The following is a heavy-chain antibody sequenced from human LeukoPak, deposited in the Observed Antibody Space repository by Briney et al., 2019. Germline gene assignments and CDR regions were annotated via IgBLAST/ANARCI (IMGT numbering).Heavy chain of an antibody. CDR3: ARGGYGGPFVDMDV. D-gene: IGHD5-12*01. Sequence: ASVKVSCKASGYTFTSYGISWVRQAPGQGLEWMGWISAYNGNTNYAQKFQDRVTMTTDTSTSTAYMDLRSLRSDDTAVYYCARGGYGGPFVDMDVWGKGTTVTISS. CDR1: GYTFTSYG. CDR2: ISAYNGNT. J-gene: IGHJ6*03. V-gene: IGHV1-18*01.